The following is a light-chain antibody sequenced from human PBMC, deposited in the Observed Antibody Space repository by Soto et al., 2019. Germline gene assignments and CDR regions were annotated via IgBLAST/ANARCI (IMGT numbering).Light chain of an antibody. V-gene: IGKV3-20*01. J-gene: IGKJ5*01. CDR2: GAS. CDR3: QQYGSSPIN. CDR1: QSVISTY. Sequence: EIVLTHSPGTLSLSPWERATLSCRASQSVISTYLAWYQQKPGQAPRLLIYGASSRATGIPDRFSGSGSGTDFTLTISRLEPEDFAVYYCQQYGSSPINCGQGTRLEIK.